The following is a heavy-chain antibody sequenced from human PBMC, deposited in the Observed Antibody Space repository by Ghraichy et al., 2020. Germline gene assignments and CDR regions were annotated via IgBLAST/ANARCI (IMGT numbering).Heavy chain of an antibody. CDR3: ARRGQWLDIDY. J-gene: IGHJ4*02. CDR2: IYYSGST. D-gene: IGHD6-19*01. Sequence: SETLSLTCTVSGGSISSSSYYWGCIRQPPGKGLEWIGSIYYSGSTYYNPSLKSRVTISVDTSKNQFSLKLSSVTAADTAVYYCARRGQWLDIDYWGQGTLVTVSS. CDR1: GGSISSSSYY. V-gene: IGHV4-39*01.